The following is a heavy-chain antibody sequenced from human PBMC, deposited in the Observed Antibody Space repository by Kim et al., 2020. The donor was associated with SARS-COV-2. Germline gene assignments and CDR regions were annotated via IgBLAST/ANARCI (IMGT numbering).Heavy chain of an antibody. V-gene: IGHV3-33*01. CDR2: IWFDGTRK. CDR3: TRFFGTQLDP. CDR1: GSSDFGSHH. D-gene: IGHD3-10*01. Sequence: GGSLRLSCVASGSSDFGSHHMHWVRQAPGKGLEWVAVIWFDGTRKYYVDSVKGRFTISRDNSKNMLFLQMTSLIAEDTALYYCTRFFGTQLDPWGQGTLVTVSS. J-gene: IGHJ5*02.